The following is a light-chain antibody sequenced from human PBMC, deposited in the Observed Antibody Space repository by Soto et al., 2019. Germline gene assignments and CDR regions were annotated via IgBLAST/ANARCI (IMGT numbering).Light chain of an antibody. V-gene: IGLV1-51*01. J-gene: IGLJ3*02. CDR2: DNN. CDR3: GTWDTSLSAVV. CDR1: NSNIGNNY. Sequence: QSVLTQPPSVSAAPGQKVTISCSGSNSNIGNNYVSWYQQLPGTAPKLLIYDNNKRPSGIPDRFSGSKSGTSATLGITGLQTGDEADYYCGTWDTSLSAVVFGGGTQLTV.